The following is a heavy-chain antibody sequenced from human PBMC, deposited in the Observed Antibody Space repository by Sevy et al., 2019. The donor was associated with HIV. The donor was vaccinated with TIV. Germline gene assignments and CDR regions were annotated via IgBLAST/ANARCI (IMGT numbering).Heavy chain of an antibody. CDR1: GFTFSSYS. J-gene: IGHJ2*01. CDR3: ARDLIRTLWYFDL. CDR2: ISSSSNYI. D-gene: IGHD3-22*01. V-gene: IGHV3-21*01. Sequence: GGSLRLSCAASGFTFSSYSMNWVRQAPGKGLEWISSISSSSNYIYYADSMKGGFTITRDNAQNLLYLQMTSLRAEDRAGYYCARDLIRTLWYFDLWGRGTVVTVSS.